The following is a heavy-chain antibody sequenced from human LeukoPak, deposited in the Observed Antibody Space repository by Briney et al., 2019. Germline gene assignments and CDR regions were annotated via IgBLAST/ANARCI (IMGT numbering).Heavy chain of an antibody. D-gene: IGHD6-19*01. CDR3: AKDRRQWLNPYYFDY. Sequence: GGSLRLSCAASGFTFSSYTMNWVRQTPGKGLEWVSYISGSGTTMYYADSVKGRFTISRDNAKNSLYLQMNSLRAEDTAVYYCAKDRRQWLNPYYFDYWGQGTLVTVSS. J-gene: IGHJ4*02. CDR1: GFTFSSYT. V-gene: IGHV3-48*01. CDR2: ISGSGTTM.